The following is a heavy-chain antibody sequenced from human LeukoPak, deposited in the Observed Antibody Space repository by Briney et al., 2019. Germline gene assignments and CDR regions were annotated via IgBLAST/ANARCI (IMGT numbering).Heavy chain of an antibody. Sequence: PSETLSLTCTVSGGSISSGGYYWSWIRQHPGKGLEWIGYIYYSGSTYYNPSLKSRVTISVDTSKNQFSLKLSSVTAADTAVYYSARVVANSKTYYDFWSGYPSPEYNWFDPWGQGTLVTVSS. D-gene: IGHD3-3*01. CDR2: IYYSGST. CDR1: GGSISSGGYY. CDR3: ARVVANSKTYYDFWSGYPSPEYNWFDP. J-gene: IGHJ5*02. V-gene: IGHV4-31*03.